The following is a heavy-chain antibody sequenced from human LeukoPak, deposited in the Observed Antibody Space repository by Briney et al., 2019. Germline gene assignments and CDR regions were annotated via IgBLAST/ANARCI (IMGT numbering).Heavy chain of an antibody. J-gene: IGHJ1*01. CDR3: ARDKAVTTEVTQHFQH. Sequence: ASVKVSCKASGYTFTGYYMHWVRQAPRQGLEWMGWINPNSGGTNYAQKFQGRVTMTTDTSTSTAYMELRSLRSDDTAVYYCARDKAVTTEVTQHFQHWGQGTLVTVSS. V-gene: IGHV1-2*02. D-gene: IGHD4-23*01. CDR2: INPNSGGT. CDR1: GYTFTGYY.